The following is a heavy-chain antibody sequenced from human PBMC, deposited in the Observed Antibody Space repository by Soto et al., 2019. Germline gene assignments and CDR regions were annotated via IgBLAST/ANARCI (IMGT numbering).Heavy chain of an antibody. CDR3: ARGTPQWQTSAFDY. J-gene: IGHJ4*02. CDR1: GYTFTNYY. Sequence: ASVKVSCKTSGYTFTNYYMHWVRQAPGHGPEWMGVIKPSGGTTTYAQKFQGRVTMTWDTSTSTVYMELSSLRSEDTAVYYCARGTPQWQTSAFDYWGQGTLVTFSS. V-gene: IGHV1-46*01. D-gene: IGHD2-15*01. CDR2: IKPSGGTT.